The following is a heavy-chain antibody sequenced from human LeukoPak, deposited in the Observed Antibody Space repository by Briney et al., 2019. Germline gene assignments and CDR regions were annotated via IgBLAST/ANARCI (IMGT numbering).Heavy chain of an antibody. J-gene: IGHJ4*02. Sequence: GASVKVSCKASGYTFTSYGISWVRQAPGQGLEWLGWISAYNVNANFAQKLQGRVTMTADTSTNTAYMELRSLRSDDTVVYYCASWAGYCSSNNCYATSLDYWGQGTLVTVSA. D-gene: IGHD2-2*01. V-gene: IGHV1-18*01. CDR3: ASWAGYCSSNNCYATSLDY. CDR1: GYTFTSYG. CDR2: ISAYNVNA.